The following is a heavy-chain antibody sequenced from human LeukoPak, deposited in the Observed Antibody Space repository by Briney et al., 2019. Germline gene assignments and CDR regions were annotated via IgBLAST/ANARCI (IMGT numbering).Heavy chain of an antibody. D-gene: IGHD1-26*01. CDR1: GGSISTYY. CDR3: ARGGNYWPQWWFDP. J-gene: IGHJ5*02. CDR2: IYSSGST. Sequence: SETLSLTCTVSGGSISTYYWTWIRQPAGKGLEWIGRIYSSGSTNYNPSLKSRVTMSLDASKNQFSLELNSVTPADTAVYYCARGGNYWPQWWFDPWGRGTLVSVSS. V-gene: IGHV4-4*07.